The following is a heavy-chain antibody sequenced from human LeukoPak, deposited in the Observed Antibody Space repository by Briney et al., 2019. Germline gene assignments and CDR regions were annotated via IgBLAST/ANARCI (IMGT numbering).Heavy chain of an antibody. CDR1: GGSFSGYY. CDR3: AKSNGYGLVDI. CDR2: IYYSGST. J-gene: IGHJ3*02. D-gene: IGHD3-10*01. Sequence: SETLSLTCAVYGGSFSGYYWSWIRQPPGKGLEWIGYIYYSGSTNYNPSLKSRVTISLDTSRNQFSLKLNSLTAADTAVYYCAKSNGYGLVDIWGQGPMVTVSS. V-gene: IGHV4-59*12.